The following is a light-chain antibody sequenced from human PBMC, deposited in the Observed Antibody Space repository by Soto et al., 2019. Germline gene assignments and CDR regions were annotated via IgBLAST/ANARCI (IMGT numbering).Light chain of an antibody. CDR1: SSDVGAYKY. Sequence: QSALTQPPSASGSPGQSVTISCTGTSSDVGAYKYVSWYHQYPGKAHKLMIYEVTKRPSGVPDRFSGSKSGNTASLTVSGLQAEDEADYYCTSYVGNDIWVFGGGTKLTVL. V-gene: IGLV2-8*01. J-gene: IGLJ3*02. CDR2: EVT. CDR3: TSYVGNDIWV.